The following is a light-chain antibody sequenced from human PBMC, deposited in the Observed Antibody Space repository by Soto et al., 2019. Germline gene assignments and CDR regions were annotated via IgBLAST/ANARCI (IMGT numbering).Light chain of an antibody. Sequence: EMVVTQSPATLSLSPGERATLSCRASQSVSTYLGWYQEKPGQPPMLLISEASNRATGIPARFSGSGSGTDWTLTIGSLEPEECAVYICHQRYSWSPSFGQGTKL. V-gene: IGKV3-11*01. J-gene: IGKJ2*03. CDR1: QSVSTY. CDR2: EAS. CDR3: HQRYSWSPS.